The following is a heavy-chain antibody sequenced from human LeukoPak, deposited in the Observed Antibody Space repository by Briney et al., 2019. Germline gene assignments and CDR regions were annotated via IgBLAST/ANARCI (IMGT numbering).Heavy chain of an antibody. CDR3: ARIYDSSGYYNAYYFDY. Sequence: PGGSLRLSCAASGFAFDDYGMSWVRQAPGKGLEWVSGINWNGRSTGYADSVKGRFTISRDNAKNSLYLQMNSLRAGDTAVYYCARIYDSSGYYNAYYFDYWGQGALVTVSS. CDR2: INWNGRST. J-gene: IGHJ4*02. CDR1: GFAFDDYG. V-gene: IGHV3-20*04. D-gene: IGHD3-22*01.